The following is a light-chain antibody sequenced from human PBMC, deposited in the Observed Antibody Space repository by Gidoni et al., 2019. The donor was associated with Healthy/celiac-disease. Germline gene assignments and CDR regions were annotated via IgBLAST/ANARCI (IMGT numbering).Light chain of an antibody. CDR1: QSVSSSY. J-gene: IGKJ3*01. Sequence: EIVLTQSPGTLSLSPGERATLSCRASQSVSSSYLAWYQQKPGQAPRLLSYGASSRATGIPDRSSGRGSGTDFTLTISRLEPEDFAVYYCQQYGSSLLTFGPGTKVDIK. CDR2: GAS. V-gene: IGKV3-20*01. CDR3: QQYGSSLLT.